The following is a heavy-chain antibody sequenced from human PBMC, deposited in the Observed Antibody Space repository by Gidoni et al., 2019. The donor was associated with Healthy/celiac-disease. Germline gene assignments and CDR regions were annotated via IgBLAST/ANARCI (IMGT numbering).Heavy chain of an antibody. V-gene: IGHV3-23*01. CDR2: ISGSGGST. D-gene: IGHD3-10*01. J-gene: IGHJ4*02. Sequence: EVQLLESGGGLVQPGGSLRLSCAASGFTFSSYAMSWVRQAPGKGLEWVSAISGSGGSTYYADSVKGRFTISRDNSKNTLYLQMNSLRAEDTAVYYCAKVEGTSRYYGSGSVNDYWGQGTLVTVSS. CDR1: GFTFSSYA. CDR3: AKVEGTSRYYGSGSVNDY.